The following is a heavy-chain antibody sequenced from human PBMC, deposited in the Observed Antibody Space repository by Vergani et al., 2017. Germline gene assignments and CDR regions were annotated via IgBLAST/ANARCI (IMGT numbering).Heavy chain of an antibody. D-gene: IGHD6-6*01. V-gene: IGHV3-23*01. CDR2: ISGSGGST. Sequence: EVQLLESGGGLVQPGGSLRLSCAASGFTFSSYAMSWVRQAPGKGLEWVSAISGSGGSTYYADSVKGRFTISRDNSKNTLYLQMNSLRAEDTAVYYCAIAGAYSSSSVDDKALYYFDYWGQGTLVTVSS. CDR1: GFTFSSYA. J-gene: IGHJ4*02. CDR3: AIAGAYSSSSVDDKALYYFDY.